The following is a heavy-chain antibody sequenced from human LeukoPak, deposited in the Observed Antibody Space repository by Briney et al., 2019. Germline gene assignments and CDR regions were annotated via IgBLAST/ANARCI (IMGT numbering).Heavy chain of an antibody. CDR1: GGSISSFY. CDR2: IYYSGST. CDR3: ASSRGGCSSTSCYDY. D-gene: IGHD2-2*01. Sequence: SETLSLTCTVSGGSISSFYWSWIRQPPGKGLEWIGYIYYSGSTNYNPSLKSRVTISVDTSKNQFSLKLSSVTAADTAVYYCASSRGGCSSTSCYDYWGQGTPVTVSS. J-gene: IGHJ4*02. V-gene: IGHV4-59*01.